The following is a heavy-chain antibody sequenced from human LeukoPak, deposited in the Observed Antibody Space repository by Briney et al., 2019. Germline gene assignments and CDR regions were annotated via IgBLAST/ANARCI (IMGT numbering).Heavy chain of an antibody. Sequence: GGSLRLSCAASGFTFSSYAMSWIRQAPGKRPEWVSSISGSGGSTFYADSVKGRFTNSRDNSKNTLYLQMNSLRAEDTAVYYCAKQGCSGGGCYFDYWGQGTLVTVSS. J-gene: IGHJ4*02. CDR3: AKQGCSGGGCYFDY. CDR2: ISGSGGST. CDR1: GFTFSSYA. D-gene: IGHD2-15*01. V-gene: IGHV3-23*01.